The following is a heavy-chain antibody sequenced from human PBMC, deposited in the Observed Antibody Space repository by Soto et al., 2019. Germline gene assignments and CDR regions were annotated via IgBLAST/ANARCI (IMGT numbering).Heavy chain of an antibody. V-gene: IGHV4-34*01. J-gene: IGHJ6*02. D-gene: IGHD3-10*01. CDR1: GGSFRGYY. CDR2: INHSGSS. CDR3: ARGEITLLGGMDV. Sequence: LSLTCTVSGGSFRGYYWGWVRQPPGKGLEWIGEINHSGSSNCHPSLKSRVTISVATSKNQFSLTVNSVTPADTAVYYCARGEITLLGGMDVWGQGTTVTVSS.